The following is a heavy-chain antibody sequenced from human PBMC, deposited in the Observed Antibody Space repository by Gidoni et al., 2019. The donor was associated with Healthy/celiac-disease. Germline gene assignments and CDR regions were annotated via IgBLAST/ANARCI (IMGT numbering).Heavy chain of an antibody. J-gene: IGHJ4*02. V-gene: IGHV3-43*01. CDR2: ISWDGGST. CDR1: GFTFDDYT. Sequence: EVQLVESGGVVVQPGGSLRLSCAASGFTFDDYTMHWVRQAPGKGLEWVSLISWDGGSTYYADSVKGRFTISRDNSKNSLYLQMNSLRTEDTALYYCAKAEAYYYGSGSYYSGIDYWGQGTLVTVSS. CDR3: AKAEAYYYGSGSYYSGIDY. D-gene: IGHD3-10*01.